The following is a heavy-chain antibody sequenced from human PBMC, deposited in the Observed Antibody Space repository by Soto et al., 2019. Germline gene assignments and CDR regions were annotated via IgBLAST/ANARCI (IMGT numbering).Heavy chain of an antibody. D-gene: IGHD4-4*01. CDR3: ARVTGYSSYYYCYGMDV. CDR2: ISYDGSNK. J-gene: IGHJ6*02. V-gene: IGHV3-30-3*01. Sequence: GGSLRLSCAASGFTFSSYAMHWVRQAPGKGLEWVAVISYDGSNKYYADSVKGRFTISRDNSKNTLYLQMNSLRAEDTAVYYCARVTGYSSYYYCYGMDVWGQGTTVTVSS. CDR1: GFTFSSYA.